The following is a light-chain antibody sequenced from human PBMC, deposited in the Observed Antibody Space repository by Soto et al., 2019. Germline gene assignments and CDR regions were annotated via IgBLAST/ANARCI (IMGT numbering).Light chain of an antibody. Sequence: DIQMTQSPSTLSASVVDRVTITCRASQSIRNYLAWYQQKPGKAPRLLIYDASSLESGVPSRFSGSGSGTDFTLTISRLEPEDFAVYYCQQYGTSPLLTFGGGTKVDI. CDR2: DAS. V-gene: IGKV1-5*01. CDR1: QSIRNY. J-gene: IGKJ4*01. CDR3: QQYGTSPLLT.